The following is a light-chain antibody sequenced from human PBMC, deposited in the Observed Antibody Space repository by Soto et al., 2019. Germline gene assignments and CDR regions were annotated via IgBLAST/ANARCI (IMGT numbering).Light chain of an antibody. Sequence: DIVMTQSPATLSVAPGERVTFSCRASQGVSRKLAWYKHKPGQAPRLLIYGASSRATGIPDRFSGSGSGTDFTLTIRRLEPEDFAVYYCQQYGSSGTFCQVTKVDIK. J-gene: IGKJ1*01. V-gene: IGKV3-20*01. CDR3: QQYGSSGT. CDR1: QGVSRK. CDR2: GAS.